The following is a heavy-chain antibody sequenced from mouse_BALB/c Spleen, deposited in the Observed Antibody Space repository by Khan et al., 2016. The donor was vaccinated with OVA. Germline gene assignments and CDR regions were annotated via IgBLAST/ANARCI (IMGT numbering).Heavy chain of an antibody. J-gene: IGHJ4*01. V-gene: IGHV3-2*02. CDR3: ASELGRYYAMDY. CDR1: GYSITSDYV. CDR2: ISNSGST. D-gene: IGHD4-1*01. Sequence: EVQLQESGPGLVKPSQSLSLTCTVTGYSITSDYVWNWIRQFPGNKLEWMGYISNSGSTSYNPSLKSRISITRDTSKNQFFLQLNSVTTEDTGTYYCASELGRYYAMDYWGQGTSVTVSS.